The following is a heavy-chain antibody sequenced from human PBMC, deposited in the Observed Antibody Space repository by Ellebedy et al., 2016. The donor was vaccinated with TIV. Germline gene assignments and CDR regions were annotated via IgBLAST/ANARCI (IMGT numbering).Heavy chain of an antibody. CDR3: AKPYDILISPFHH. CDR2: ISGGGGST. Sequence: PGGSLRLSCPASGFTFSSYAMTWVRQAPGKGLEWVPSISGGGGSTYYAASVKGRFTTSRDNSKTTLVLQMNSLRAEDTAVYYCAKPYDILISPFHHWGQGTLVTVSS. D-gene: IGHD3-9*01. V-gene: IGHV3-23*01. CDR1: GFTFSSYA. J-gene: IGHJ1*01.